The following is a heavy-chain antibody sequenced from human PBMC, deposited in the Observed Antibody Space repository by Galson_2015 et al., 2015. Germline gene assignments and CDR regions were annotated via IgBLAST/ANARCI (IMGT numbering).Heavy chain of an antibody. CDR1: GFTFGDYA. V-gene: IGHV3-49*04. D-gene: IGHD2-21*02. CDR2: IRSKACGGTT. Sequence: SLRLSCAASGFTFGDYAMSWVRQAPGKGLEWVGFIRSKACGGTTEYAASVKGRFTISRDDSKSIVYLQMNSLKTEDTAVYYCAQELAYCGGDCQYYFDHWGPGTLVTVSS. J-gene: IGHJ4*01. CDR3: AQELAYCGGDCQYYFDH.